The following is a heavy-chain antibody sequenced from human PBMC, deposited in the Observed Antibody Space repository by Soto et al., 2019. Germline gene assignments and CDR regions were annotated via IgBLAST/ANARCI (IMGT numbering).Heavy chain of an antibody. CDR3: ATEYYYGSGSYYNSFDY. Sequence: QVQLVQSGAEVKKPGSSVKVSCKASGGTFSSYAISWVRQAPGQGLEWMGGIIPIFGTTNFAQKFQGRVTITADESTSTVYMELSSLRSEDTAVYYCATEYYYGSGSYYNSFDYWGQGTLVTVSS. CDR2: IIPIFGTT. J-gene: IGHJ4*02. D-gene: IGHD3-10*01. CDR1: GGTFSSYA. V-gene: IGHV1-69*01.